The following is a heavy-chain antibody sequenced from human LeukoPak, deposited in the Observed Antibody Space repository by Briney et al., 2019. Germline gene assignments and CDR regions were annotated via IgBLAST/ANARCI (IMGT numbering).Heavy chain of an antibody. D-gene: IGHD3-10*01. CDR3: ARDHNTMVRGVDYYYYGMDV. Sequence: GASLRLSCAASGFTFSSYAMSWVRQAPGKGLEWVSAISGSGGRTYYADSVKGRFTISRDNSKNTLYLQMNSLRAEDTAVYYCARDHNTMVRGVDYYYYGMDVWGKGTTVTVSS. V-gene: IGHV3-23*01. CDR1: GFTFSSYA. CDR2: ISGSGGRT. J-gene: IGHJ6*04.